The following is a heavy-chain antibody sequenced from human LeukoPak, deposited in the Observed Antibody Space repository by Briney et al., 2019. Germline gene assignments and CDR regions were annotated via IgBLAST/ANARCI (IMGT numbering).Heavy chain of an antibody. Sequence: GGSLRLSCAASGFTFSSYAMDWVRQAPGKGLEWVAGISYDGSNKYYADSVKGRFTISRDNSKNTLYLQMNSLRAEDTAVYYCARDTPVAGILYAFDIWGQGTMVTVSS. CDR1: GFTFSSYA. D-gene: IGHD6-19*01. CDR3: ARDTPVAGILYAFDI. CDR2: ISYDGSNK. J-gene: IGHJ3*02. V-gene: IGHV3-30*04.